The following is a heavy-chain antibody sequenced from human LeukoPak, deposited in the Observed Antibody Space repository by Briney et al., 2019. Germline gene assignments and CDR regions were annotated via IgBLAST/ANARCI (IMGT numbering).Heavy chain of an antibody. Sequence: GGSLRLSCAASGFTFSSYAMTWVRQAPGKGREWVSGISGSGGSTYYADSVKGRFTISKSNSKNTVYLQMNSLRAEDTAVYYCAKVLRGLAYYGDYSDWGQGTLVTVSS. CDR2: ISGSGGST. CDR3: AKVLRGLAYYGDYSD. V-gene: IGHV3-23*01. J-gene: IGHJ4*02. CDR1: GFTFSSYA. D-gene: IGHD4-17*01.